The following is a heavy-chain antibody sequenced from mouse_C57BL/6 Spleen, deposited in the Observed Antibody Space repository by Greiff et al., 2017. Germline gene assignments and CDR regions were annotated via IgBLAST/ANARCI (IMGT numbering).Heavy chain of an antibody. CDR1: GYTFTDYY. CDR2: INPYNGGT. J-gene: IGHJ2*01. V-gene: IGHV1-19*01. CDR3: ERCPSSSSPFDY. D-gene: IGHD1-1*01. Sequence: EVQLQQSGPVLVKPGASVKMSCKASGYTFTDYYMNWVKQSHGKSLEWIGVINPYNGGTSYNQKFKGKATLTVYKSSSTAYMELNSLTSEDSAVYYCERCPSSSSPFDYWGQGTTLTVSS.